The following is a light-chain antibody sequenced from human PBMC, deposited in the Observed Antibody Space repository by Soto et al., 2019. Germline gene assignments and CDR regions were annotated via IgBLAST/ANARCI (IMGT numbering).Light chain of an antibody. V-gene: IGLV1-40*01. CDR3: QSYDSWLRVP. Sequence: QSVLTQPPSVSGAPGQRVIISCTGSSSNIGAGYEVHWYQQLPETAPKLLIYGNNSRPSGVPDRFSASKSGTSASLAITGCQAEDEADYYCQSYDSWLRVPFGGGTKLTVL. J-gene: IGLJ2*01. CDR2: GNN. CDR1: SSNIGAGYE.